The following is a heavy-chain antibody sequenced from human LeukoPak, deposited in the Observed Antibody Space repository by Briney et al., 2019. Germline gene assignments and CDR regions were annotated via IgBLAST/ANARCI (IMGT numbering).Heavy chain of an antibody. CDR3: AKTSLYDSSGYIAY. Sequence: GGSLRLSCAASGFTFSSYGMHWVRQAPGKGLEWVAFIRYDGSNKYYADSVKGRFTISRDNSKNTLYLQMNSLRAEDTAVYYCAKTSLYDSSGYIAYWGQGTLVTVSS. V-gene: IGHV3-30*02. CDR1: GFTFSSYG. D-gene: IGHD3-22*01. J-gene: IGHJ4*02. CDR2: IRYDGSNK.